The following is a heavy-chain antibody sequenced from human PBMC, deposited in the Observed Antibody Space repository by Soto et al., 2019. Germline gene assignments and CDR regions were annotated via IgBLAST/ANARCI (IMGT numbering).Heavy chain of an antibody. CDR1: GFTFSSYA. V-gene: IGHV3-23*01. D-gene: IGHD2-2*01. CDR3: APPPQYCSSTSCYEGIDY. J-gene: IGHJ4*02. CDR2: ISGSGGST. Sequence: GGSLRLSCAASGFTFSSYAMSWVRQAPGKGLEWVSAISGSGGSTYYADSVKGRFTISRDNSKNTLYLQMNSLRAEDTAVYYLAPPPQYCSSTSCYEGIDYWGQGTLVTVSS.